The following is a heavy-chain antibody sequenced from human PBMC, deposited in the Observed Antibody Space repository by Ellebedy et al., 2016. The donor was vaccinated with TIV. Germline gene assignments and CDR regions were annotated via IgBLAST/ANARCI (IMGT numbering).Heavy chain of an antibody. CDR2: ISSSSSTI. CDR3: ARRGPAIYFDY. V-gene: IGHV3-48*04. CDR1: GFTFSSYS. Sequence: GGSLRLSXAASGFTFSSYSMNWVRQAPGKGLEWVSYISSSSSTIYYADSVKGRFTISRDNAKNSLYLQMNSLRAEDTAVYYCARRGPAIYFDYWGQGTLVTVSS. J-gene: IGHJ4*02.